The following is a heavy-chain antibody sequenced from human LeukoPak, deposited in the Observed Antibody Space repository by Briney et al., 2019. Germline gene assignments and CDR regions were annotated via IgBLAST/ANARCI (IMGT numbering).Heavy chain of an antibody. J-gene: IGHJ4*02. Sequence: PGGSLRLSCAASGFTFSSYSMNWVRQAPGKGLEWVSDISSSSSTIYYAASVKGRFTISRDNAKNSLYLQMNSLRAEDTAVYYCARDPGPATFDGWGEGSLVTV. CDR2: ISSSSSTI. D-gene: IGHD2-15*01. CDR3: ARDPGPATFDG. CDR1: GFTFSSYS. V-gene: IGHV3-48*01.